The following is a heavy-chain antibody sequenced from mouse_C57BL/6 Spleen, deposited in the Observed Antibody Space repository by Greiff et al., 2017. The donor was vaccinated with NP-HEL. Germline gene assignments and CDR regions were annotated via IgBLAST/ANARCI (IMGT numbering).Heavy chain of an antibody. CDR2: IYPRSGNT. V-gene: IGHV1-81*01. D-gene: IGHD1-1*01. CDR1: GYTFTSYG. J-gene: IGHJ1*03. CDR3: ARSGDYYGSSQGYFGV. Sequence: VQRVESGAELARPGASVKLSCKASGYTFTSYGISWVKQRTGQGLEWIGEIYPRSGNTYYNEKFKGKATLTADKSSSTAYMELRSLTSEDSAVYFCARSGDYYGSSQGYFGVWGTGTTVTVSS.